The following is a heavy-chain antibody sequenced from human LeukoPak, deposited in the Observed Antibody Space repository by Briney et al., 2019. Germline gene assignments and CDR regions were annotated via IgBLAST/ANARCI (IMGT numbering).Heavy chain of an antibody. Sequence: GGSLRLSCAASGFTFSSYAMSWVRQAPGKGLEWVSAISGSGGSTYYADSVKGRFTISRDNSKNTLYLQMNSLRAEDTAVYYCANSLRLGELSSLYYFDYWGQGTLVTVSS. J-gene: IGHJ4*02. V-gene: IGHV3-23*01. CDR2: ISGSGGST. D-gene: IGHD3-16*02. CDR1: GFTFSSYA. CDR3: ANSLRLGELSSLYYFDY.